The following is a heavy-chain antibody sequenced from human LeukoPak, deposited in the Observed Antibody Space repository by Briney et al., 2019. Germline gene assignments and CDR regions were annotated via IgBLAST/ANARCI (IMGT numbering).Heavy chain of an antibody. J-gene: IGHJ6*04. CDR1: GGSISSYY. Sequence: KPSETLSLTCTVSGGSISSYYWSWIRQPPGKGLEWIGYIYYSGSTNYNPSLKSRVTISVDTSKNQFSLKLSSVTAADTAVYYCARHKVLRYFDWLLPTAGYYGMDVCGKGTTVTVSS. CDR2: IYYSGST. CDR3: ARHKVLRYFDWLLPTAGYYGMDV. D-gene: IGHD3-9*01. V-gene: IGHV4-59*01.